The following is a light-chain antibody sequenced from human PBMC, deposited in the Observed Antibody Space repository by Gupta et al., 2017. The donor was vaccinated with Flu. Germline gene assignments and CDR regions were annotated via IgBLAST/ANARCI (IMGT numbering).Light chain of an antibody. CDR1: QSVSSN. CDR2: GAS. V-gene: IGKV3-15*01. Sequence: EIVMTQSPATLSVSPGERATLSCRASQSVSSNLAWYQQKPGQAPRLLIYGASTRATGIPARFSGSGSGTEFTLTISSLQSEDFAVYYCHQYNNWPPQKFGQGTQVEIK. J-gene: IGKJ1*01. CDR3: HQYNNWPPQK.